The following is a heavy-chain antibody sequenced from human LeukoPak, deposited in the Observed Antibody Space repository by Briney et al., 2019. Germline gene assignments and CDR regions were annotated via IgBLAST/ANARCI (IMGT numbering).Heavy chain of an antibody. J-gene: IGHJ4*02. CDR1: GYTFTSYY. Sequence: ASVKVSCKASGYTFTSYYMHWVRQAPGQGLEWMGIINPSGGSTSYAQKFQGRVTMTRDTSTSTVYMELRSLRSDDTAVYYCARDRPHLVGATTSLLHWGQGTLVTVSS. CDR2: INPSGGST. V-gene: IGHV1-46*01. CDR3: ARDRPHLVGATTSLLH. D-gene: IGHD1-26*01.